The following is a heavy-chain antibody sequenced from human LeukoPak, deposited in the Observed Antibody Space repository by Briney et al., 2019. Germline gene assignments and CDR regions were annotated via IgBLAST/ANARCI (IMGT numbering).Heavy chain of an antibody. V-gene: IGHV3-23*01. CDR1: GFTFSSYA. D-gene: IGHD3-22*01. Sequence: GGSLRLSYAASGFTFSSYAMSWVRQAPGKGLEWVSTISGTGGSTYHADSVKGRFTISRDNSKNTLYLQMNSLRAEDTAVYYCAKELNYYDSSGVMDVWGQGTTVTVSS. CDR3: AKELNYYDSSGVMDV. CDR2: ISGTGGST. J-gene: IGHJ6*02.